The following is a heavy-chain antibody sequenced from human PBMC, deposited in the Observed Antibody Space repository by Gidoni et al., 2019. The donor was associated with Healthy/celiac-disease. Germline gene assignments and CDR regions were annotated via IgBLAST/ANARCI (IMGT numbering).Heavy chain of an antibody. CDR1: GFTFSSYG. CDR2: IWYDGSNK. D-gene: IGHD4-17*01. V-gene: IGHV3-33*01. Sequence: QVQLVESGGGVVQPGRSLRLSCAASGFTFSSYGMHWVRQAPGKGLEWVAVIWYDGSNKYYADSVKGRFTISRDNSKNTLYLQMNSLRAEDTAVYYCARVPSLNYGDYPTAWSYYGMDVWGQGTTVTVSS. J-gene: IGHJ6*02. CDR3: ARVPSLNYGDYPTAWSYYGMDV.